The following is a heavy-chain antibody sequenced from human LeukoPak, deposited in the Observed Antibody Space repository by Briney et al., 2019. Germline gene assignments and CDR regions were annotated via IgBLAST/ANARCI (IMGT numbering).Heavy chain of an antibody. J-gene: IGHJ4*02. CDR2: ISAYNGNT. CDR3: ASIITGRGH. CDR1: GYTFTTYP. Sequence: ASVKVSCKASGYTFTTYPVNWVRQAPGQGLEWMGWISAYNGNTNYAQKLQGRVTMTTDTSTSTAYMELRSLRSDDTAVYYCASIITGRGHWGQGTLVTVSS. V-gene: IGHV1-18*01. D-gene: IGHD1-20*01.